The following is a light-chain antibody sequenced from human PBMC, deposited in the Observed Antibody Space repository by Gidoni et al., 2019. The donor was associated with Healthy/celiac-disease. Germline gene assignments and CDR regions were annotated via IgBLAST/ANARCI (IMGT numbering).Light chain of an antibody. Sequence: DIQMTQSPSSLSASVVDRVTITCRASQNIRHFLAWFQQEPGKAPKSLIYDASSLQRGVPSQFSGSGSGTDFTLTISGLQTEDFATYYCQHYCSYPFTIGPGTKVEFK. V-gene: IGKV1-16*02. CDR2: DAS. J-gene: IGKJ3*01. CDR1: QNIRHF. CDR3: QHYCSYPFT.